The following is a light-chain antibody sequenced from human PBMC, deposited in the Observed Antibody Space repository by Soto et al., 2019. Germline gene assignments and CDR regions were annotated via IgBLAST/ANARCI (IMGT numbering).Light chain of an antibody. J-gene: IGLJ2*01. CDR2: SDI. CDR1: SSNIGAGFD. CDR3: QSYDSGVSASV. Sequence: QSVLTQPPSVSGAPGQRVSISCSGSSSNIGAGFDVHWYQQFPGAAPKLPIYSDINRPSGVPYRFSASKSGTSASLTITGLQTEDEAHYYCQSYDSGVSASVFGGGTQLPVL. V-gene: IGLV1-40*01.